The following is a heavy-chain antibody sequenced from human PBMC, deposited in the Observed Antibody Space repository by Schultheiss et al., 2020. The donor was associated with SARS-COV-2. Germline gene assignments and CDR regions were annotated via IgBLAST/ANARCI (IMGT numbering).Heavy chain of an antibody. J-gene: IGHJ4*02. V-gene: IGHV3-21*01. Sequence: GGSLRLSCAASGFTFSSYSMNWVRQAPGKGLEWVSSISSSSSYIYYADSVKGRFTISRDNAKNSLYLQMNSLRAEDTAVYYCARDPTQAGHFDYWGQGTLVTVSS. D-gene: IGHD6-13*01. CDR2: ISSSSSYI. CDR3: ARDPTQAGHFDY. CDR1: GFTFSSYS.